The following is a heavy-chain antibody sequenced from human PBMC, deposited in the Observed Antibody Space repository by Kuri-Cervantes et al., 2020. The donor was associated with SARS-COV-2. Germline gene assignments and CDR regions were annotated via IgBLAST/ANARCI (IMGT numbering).Heavy chain of an antibody. CDR1: GGSISSSSYY. Sequence: GSLRLSCTVSGGSISSSSYYWGWIRQPPGKGLEWIGSIYYSGSTYYNPSLKSRVTISVDTSKNQFSLKLSSVTAADTAVYYCARSRAIIVAQADAFDIWGQGTMVTVSS. J-gene: IGHJ3*02. V-gene: IGHV4-39*01. D-gene: IGHD3-22*01. CDR2: IYYSGST. CDR3: ARSRAIIVAQADAFDI.